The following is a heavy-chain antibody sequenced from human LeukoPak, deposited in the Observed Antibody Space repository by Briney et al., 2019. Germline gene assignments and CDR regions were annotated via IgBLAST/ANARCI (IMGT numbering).Heavy chain of an antibody. CDR3: ARGYCSSTSCPFDY. Sequence: SETLSLTCTVSGGSISSYYWSWIRQPPGKGLEWIGYIYYSGSTNYNPSLKSRVTISADTSKNQFSLKPSSVTAADTAVYYCARGYCSSTSCPFDYWGQGTLVTVSS. CDR1: GGSISSYY. J-gene: IGHJ4*02. D-gene: IGHD2-2*01. V-gene: IGHV4-59*01. CDR2: IYYSGST.